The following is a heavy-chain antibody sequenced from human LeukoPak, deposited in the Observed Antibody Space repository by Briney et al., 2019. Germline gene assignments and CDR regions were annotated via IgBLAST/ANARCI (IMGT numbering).Heavy chain of an antibody. Sequence: GRSLRLSCAASGFTFSSYAMHWVRQAPGKRLEWVAVISYDGSNNYYADSVKGRFTISRDNSKNTLYLQMNSLRAEDTTVYYCARDKVSGSSGWYYFDYWGQGTLVTVSS. V-gene: IGHV3-30-3*01. CDR1: GFTFSSYA. CDR2: ISYDGSNN. J-gene: IGHJ4*02. D-gene: IGHD6-19*01. CDR3: ARDKVSGSSGWYYFDY.